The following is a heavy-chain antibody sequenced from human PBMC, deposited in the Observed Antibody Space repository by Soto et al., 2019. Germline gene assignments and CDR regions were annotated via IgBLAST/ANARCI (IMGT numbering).Heavy chain of an antibody. D-gene: IGHD1-26*01. CDR3: ARDLAKGGGSAGFDY. J-gene: IGHJ4*02. CDR1: RYAFEVYY. V-gene: IGHV1-2*02. CDR2: INPKSGGT. Sequence: GASAKVTCKASRYAFEVYYMHWVQQATGQGLEWMGWINPKSGGTMYPQKFQGRVTMTWDTSISTAYMALTRLRSDDTAVYYCARDLAKGGGSAGFDYWGQGTLVTLYS.